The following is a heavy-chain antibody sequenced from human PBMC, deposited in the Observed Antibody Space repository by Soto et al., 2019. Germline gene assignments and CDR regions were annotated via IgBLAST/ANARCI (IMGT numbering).Heavy chain of an antibody. Sequence: ASVKVSCKASGYILSDYCIHWVRQAPGQGLEWLGWMKPDDGGPNYAQNFQGRVIMTRDTSTDTDYMELTRLTSDDTAVYFCVRDLRRQWRRLDPESYTGMDVWGQGTTVTVSS. CDR1: GYILSDYC. V-gene: IGHV1-2*02. J-gene: IGHJ6*02. D-gene: IGHD5-12*01. CDR2: MKPDDGGP. CDR3: VRDLRRQWRRLDPESYTGMDV.